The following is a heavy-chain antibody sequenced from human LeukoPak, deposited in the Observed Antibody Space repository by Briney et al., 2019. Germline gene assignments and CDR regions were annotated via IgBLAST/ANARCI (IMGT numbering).Heavy chain of an antibody. J-gene: IGHJ3*02. CDR2: INPNSGRT. CDR1: GYTFTGYY. CDR3: ASATTYCGADCYPLDAFDI. D-gene: IGHD2-21*02. V-gene: IGHV1-2*02. Sequence: ASVKVSCKASGYTFTGYYMHWVRQAPGQGLEWMGWINPNSGRTNYAQKFLGRITMTRDTSISTAYMELSRLRSDDTAVYYCASATTYCGADCYPLDAFDIWGQGTMVTVSS.